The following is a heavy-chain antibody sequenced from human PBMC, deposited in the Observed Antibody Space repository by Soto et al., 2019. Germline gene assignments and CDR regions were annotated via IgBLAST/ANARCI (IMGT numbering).Heavy chain of an antibody. D-gene: IGHD3-22*01. Sequence: ASVKVSCKASGYTFTSYGISWVRQAPGQGLEWMGWISAYNGNTNYAQKLQGRVTMTTDTSTSTAYMELRSLRSDDTAVYYCASRSRSENCNTMSCYLTHWGQGTQVTVSS. V-gene: IGHV1-18*01. CDR2: ISAYNGNT. CDR1: GYTFTSYG. J-gene: IGHJ4*02. CDR3: ASRSRSENCNTMSCYLTH.